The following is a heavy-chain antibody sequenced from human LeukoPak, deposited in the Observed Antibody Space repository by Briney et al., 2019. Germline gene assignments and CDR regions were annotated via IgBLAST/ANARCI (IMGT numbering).Heavy chain of an antibody. CDR3: ARPPYSDKWYGGP. D-gene: IGHD3-10*01. J-gene: IGHJ5*02. CDR1: GFTFSSYW. V-gene: IGHV3-7*01. CDR2: INQDGGEK. Sequence: GGSLRLSCAASGFTFSSYWMSWVRQAPGKGLEWVANINQDGGEKYYVDSVKGRFTTSRDSAKNSLYLQMSSLRVEDTAVYYCARPPYSDKWYGGPWGQGTLVTVSS.